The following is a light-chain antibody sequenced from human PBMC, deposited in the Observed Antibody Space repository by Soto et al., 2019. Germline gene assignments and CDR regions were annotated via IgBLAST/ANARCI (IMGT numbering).Light chain of an antibody. CDR2: DAS. Sequence: DIQMTQSPSSLSASVGDRVTITCQASQDISNYLNWYQQKPGKAPKLLIYDASNLETGVPSRVSGSGSGTDFTFTISSLQPEDIATYYCQQYDNLSYTFGQETKLEIK. CDR1: QDISNY. J-gene: IGKJ2*01. CDR3: QQYDNLSYT. V-gene: IGKV1-33*01.